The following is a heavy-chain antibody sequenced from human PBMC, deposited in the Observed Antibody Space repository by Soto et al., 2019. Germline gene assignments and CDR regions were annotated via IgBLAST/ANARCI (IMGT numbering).Heavy chain of an antibody. CDR3: ARDDYGDYRFDY. CDR2: IYYSGST. V-gene: IGHV4-59*01. Sequence: SETLSLTCTVSGGSISSYYWSWIRQPPGKGLEWIGYIYYSGSTNYNPSLKSRVTISVDTSKNQFSLKLSSVTAADTAVYYCARDDYGDYRFDYWGQGTLVTVSS. CDR1: GGSISSYY. J-gene: IGHJ4*02. D-gene: IGHD4-17*01.